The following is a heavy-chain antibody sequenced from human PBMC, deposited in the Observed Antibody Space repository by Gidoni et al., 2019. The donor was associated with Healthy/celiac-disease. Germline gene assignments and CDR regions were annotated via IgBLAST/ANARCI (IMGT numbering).Heavy chain of an antibody. CDR1: GYSFTSYW. D-gene: IGHD6-6*01. Sequence: EVQLVQSGAEVKKPGESLKISCKGSGYSFTSYWSGWVRQMPGKGLEWMGIIYPGDSDTRYSPSFQGQVTISADKSISTAYLQWSSLKASDTAMYYCARGPEPAARAATLFSFDIWGQGTMVTVSS. CDR2: IYPGDSDT. J-gene: IGHJ3*02. V-gene: IGHV5-51*01. CDR3: ARGPEPAARAATLFSFDI.